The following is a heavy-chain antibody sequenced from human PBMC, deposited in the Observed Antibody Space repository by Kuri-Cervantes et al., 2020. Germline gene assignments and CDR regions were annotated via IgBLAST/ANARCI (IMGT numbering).Heavy chain of an antibody. J-gene: IGHJ6*02. D-gene: IGHD3-22*01. V-gene: IGHV1-46*01. Sequence: ASVKVSCKASGYTFTSYYMHWVRQAPGQGLEWMGIINPSGGSTSYAQKFQGRVTMTRDTSTSTVYMELSSLRSEDTAVYYCARGGGSGDQWLPGLTQTYGMDVWGQGTMVTVSS. CDR1: GYTFTSYY. CDR3: ARGGGSGDQWLPGLTQTYGMDV. CDR2: INPSGGST.